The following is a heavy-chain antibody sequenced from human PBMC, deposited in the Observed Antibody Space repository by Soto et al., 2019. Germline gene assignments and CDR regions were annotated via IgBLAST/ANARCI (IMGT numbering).Heavy chain of an antibody. V-gene: IGHV3-23*01. CDR1: GFSFSSYT. CDR3: AKDGDYEYFDY. Sequence: XVSLRLSCAASGFSFSSYTMNWVRQAPGKGLEWVSSINNNSGRKYYADSVKGRFTISRDNSENTLFLQMNSLKAEDTAVYFCAKDGDYEYFDYWGQGTQVTVSS. CDR2: INNNSGRK. J-gene: IGHJ4*02. D-gene: IGHD3-22*01.